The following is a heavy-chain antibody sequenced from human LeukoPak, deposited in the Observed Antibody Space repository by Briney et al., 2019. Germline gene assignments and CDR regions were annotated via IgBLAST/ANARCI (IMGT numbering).Heavy chain of an antibody. V-gene: IGHV1-18*01. J-gene: IGHJ5*02. CDR1: GYTFTKFD. CDR3: ARKGNWFDP. Sequence: ASVKVSCKASGYTFTKFDFSWVRQAPGQGLEWMGWISTYNGDTNYAQKFQGRVTMTTDTSTTTAYMELRSLRSDDTAVYYCARKGNWFDPWGQGTLVTFSS. CDR2: ISTYNGDT. D-gene: IGHD3-10*01.